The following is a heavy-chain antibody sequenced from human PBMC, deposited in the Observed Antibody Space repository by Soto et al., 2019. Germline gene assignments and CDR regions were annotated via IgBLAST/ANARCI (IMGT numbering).Heavy chain of an antibody. CDR2: IGTAGDT. Sequence: PGGSLRLSCAASGFTFSSYGMHWVRQAPGKGLEWVAAIGTAGDTYYPGSVKGRFTISRDNSKNTLYLQMNSLRAEDTAVYYCARSWPDYWGQGTLVTVSS. CDR3: ARSWPDY. V-gene: IGHV3-30*03. CDR1: GFTFSSYG. J-gene: IGHJ4*02.